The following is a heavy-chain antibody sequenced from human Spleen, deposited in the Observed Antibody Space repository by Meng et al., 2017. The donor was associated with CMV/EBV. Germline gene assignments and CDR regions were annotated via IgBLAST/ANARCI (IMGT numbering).Heavy chain of an antibody. V-gene: IGHV1-69*05. CDR2: IIPIFGAP. D-gene: IGHD5-24*01. J-gene: IGHJ4*02. CDR1: GGTYNIYS. Sequence: CKASGGTYNIYSIGWVRQAPGQGLEWMGRIIPIFGAPNYAQDVQGRVTITTDDSKTTAYMELSTLTSEDTAVYYCASGDGYNHNFDSWGQGTLVTVSS. CDR3: ASGDGYNHNFDS.